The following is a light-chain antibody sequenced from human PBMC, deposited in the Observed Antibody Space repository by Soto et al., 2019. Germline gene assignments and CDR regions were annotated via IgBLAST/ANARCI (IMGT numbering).Light chain of an antibody. Sequence: DIQMTQSPSSLSASVGDRVTITCRASQSITGYLNWYQQKPGKVPKLLIYAASTLQSGVPSRFSGSGSGTDFTLTLSSLQAEDSATYYCQQSLIAPWTFGQGTKVEIK. V-gene: IGKV1-39*01. CDR3: QQSLIAPWT. CDR1: QSITGY. CDR2: AAS. J-gene: IGKJ1*01.